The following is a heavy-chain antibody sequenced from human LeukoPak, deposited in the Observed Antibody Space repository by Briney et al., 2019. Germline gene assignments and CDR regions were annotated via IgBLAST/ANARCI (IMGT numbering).Heavy chain of an antibody. D-gene: IGHD3-22*01. V-gene: IGHV3-23*01. CDR3: AKEYADSSGYYHGFDY. CDR1: GFTFSSYA. J-gene: IGHJ4*02. Sequence: GASLRLSCAASGFTFSSYAMSWVRQAPGKGLEWVSAISGSGGSTYYADSVKGRFTISRDNSKNTLYLQMNSLRAEDTAVYYCAKEYADSSGYYHGFDYWGQGTLVTVSS. CDR2: ISGSGGST.